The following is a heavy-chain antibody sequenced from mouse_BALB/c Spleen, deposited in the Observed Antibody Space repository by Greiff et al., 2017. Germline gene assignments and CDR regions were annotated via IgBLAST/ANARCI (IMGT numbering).Heavy chain of an antibody. J-gene: IGHJ2*01. CDR3: ARSHYDGYLDY. D-gene: IGHD2-3*01. Sequence: EVNLVESGGGLVQPGGSRKLSCAASGFTFSSFGMHWVRQAPEKGLEWVAYISSGSSTIYYADTVKGRFTISRDNPKNTLFLQMTSLRSEDTAMYYCARSHYDGYLDYWGQGTTLTVSS. CDR1: GFTFSSFG. V-gene: IGHV5-17*02. CDR2: ISSGSSTI.